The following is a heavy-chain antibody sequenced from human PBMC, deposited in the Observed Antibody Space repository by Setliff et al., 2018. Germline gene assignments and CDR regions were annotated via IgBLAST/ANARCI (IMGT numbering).Heavy chain of an antibody. CDR1: GYTFTSYY. CDR2: INPSGGST. Sequence: ASVKVSCKASGYTFTSYYMHWVRQAPGQGLEWMGIINPSGGSTSYAQKFQGRVTMTTDTSTSTAYMELRSLRSDDTAVYYCARPYYYDSSVSAFDIWGQGTMVTVSS. D-gene: IGHD3-22*01. CDR3: ARPYYYDSSVSAFDI. V-gene: IGHV1-46*01. J-gene: IGHJ3*02.